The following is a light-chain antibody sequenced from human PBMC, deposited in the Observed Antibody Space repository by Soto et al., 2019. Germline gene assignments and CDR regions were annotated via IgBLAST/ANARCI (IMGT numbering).Light chain of an antibody. J-gene: IGKJ3*01. CDR1: QSLSSSY. Sequence: EIVLTQSPGTLSLSPGERATLSCRASQSLSSSYLAWYQQKPGQAPRLLIYDASNRATGIPARFSGSGSGTDFTLTISSLEPEDFAVYYCQQRSNWLFTFGPGTKVDIK. V-gene: IGKV3-11*01. CDR3: QQRSNWLFT. CDR2: DAS.